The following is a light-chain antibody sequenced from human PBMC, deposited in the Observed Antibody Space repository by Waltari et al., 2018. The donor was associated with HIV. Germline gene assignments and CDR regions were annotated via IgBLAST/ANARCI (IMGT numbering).Light chain of an antibody. Sequence: QSVLTQQPSVSGTPGQTVTISCSGSTSKLATDPFSRYQQLPGTAPKVLIYQNYKRPSGVCDRFSCSKSGASGSLVISGLQADDEADYYCVAYDSRLDERLFGGGTKLTVL. CDR2: QNY. CDR3: VAYDSRLDERL. J-gene: IGLJ3*02. CDR1: TSKLATDP. V-gene: IGLV1-44*01.